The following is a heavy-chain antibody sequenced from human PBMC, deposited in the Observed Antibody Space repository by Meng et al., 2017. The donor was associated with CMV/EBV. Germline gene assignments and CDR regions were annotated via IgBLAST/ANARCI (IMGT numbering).Heavy chain of an antibody. CDR3: ARSVGELPVYYYGMDV. J-gene: IGHJ6*02. CDR2: ISSNGGST. CDR1: GFTFSSYA. D-gene: IGHD1-26*01. Sequence: GGSLRLSCAASGFTFSSYAMHWFRQAPGKGLEYVSAISSNGGSTYYADSVKGRFTISRDNSKNTLYLQMGSLRAEDMAVYYCARSVGELPVYYYGMDVWGQGTTVTVSS. V-gene: IGHV3-64*02.